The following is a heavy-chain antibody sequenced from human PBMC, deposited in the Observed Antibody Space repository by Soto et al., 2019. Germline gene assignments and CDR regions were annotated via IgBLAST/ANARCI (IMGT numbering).Heavy chain of an antibody. Sequence: GGSLRLSCAASGFTFSSYGMHWVRQAPGKGLEWVAVIWYDGSNKYYADSVKGRFTISRDNSKNTLYLQMNSLRAEDTAVYYCASNGASSGYSAFDYWGQGTLVTVSS. V-gene: IGHV3-33*01. CDR3: ASNGASSGYSAFDY. J-gene: IGHJ4*02. D-gene: IGHD3-22*01. CDR1: GFTFSSYG. CDR2: IWYDGSNK.